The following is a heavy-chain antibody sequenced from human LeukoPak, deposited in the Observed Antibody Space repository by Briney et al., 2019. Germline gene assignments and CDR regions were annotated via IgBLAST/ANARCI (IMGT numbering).Heavy chain of an antibody. D-gene: IGHD4-11*01. V-gene: IGHV1-18*01. CDR2: ISDYNGNT. CDR1: GYTFTSYG. Sequence: ASVKVSCKASGYTFTSYGISWVRQAPGQGLEWMGWISDYNGNTNYAQKLQGRVTMTTDTSTSTAYMELRSLRSDDTAVYYCARDLYRDSLPVSWFDYWGQGTLVTVSS. J-gene: IGHJ5*01. CDR3: ARDLYRDSLPVSWFDY.